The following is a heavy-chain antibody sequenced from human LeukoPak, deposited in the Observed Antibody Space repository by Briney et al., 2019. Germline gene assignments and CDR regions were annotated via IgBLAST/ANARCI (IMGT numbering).Heavy chain of an antibody. J-gene: IGHJ3*02. V-gene: IGHV4-4*07. CDR2: IYTSGTT. D-gene: IGHD6-13*01. Sequence: SETLSLTCTVSGGSISSYYWSWIRQPAGKGLEWIGRIYTSGTTNYNPSLKSRVTMSVDTSKNQSSLKLSSVTAADTAVYYCARDRSSSWYADAFDIWGQGTMVTVSS. CDR3: ARDRSSSWYADAFDI. CDR1: GGSISSYY.